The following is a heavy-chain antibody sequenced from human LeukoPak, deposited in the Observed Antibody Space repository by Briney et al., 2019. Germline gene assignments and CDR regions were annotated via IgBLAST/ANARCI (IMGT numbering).Heavy chain of an antibody. J-gene: IGHJ4*02. CDR1: GGSFSGCY. V-gene: IGHV4-34*01. Sequence: SETLSLTCAVYGGSFSGCYWSWIRQPPGKGLEWIGEINHSGSTNYNPSLKSRVTISVDTSKNQFSLKLGSVTAADTAVYYCARDRRVLRYFDWLFLYYFDYWGQGTLVTVSS. CDR3: ARDRRVLRYFDWLFLYYFDY. D-gene: IGHD3-9*01. CDR2: INHSGST.